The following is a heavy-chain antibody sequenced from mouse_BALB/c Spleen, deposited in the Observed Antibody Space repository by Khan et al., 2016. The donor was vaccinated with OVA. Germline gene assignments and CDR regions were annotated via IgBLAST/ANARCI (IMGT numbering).Heavy chain of an antibody. D-gene: IGHD1-1*01. CDR2: ISGDSNTI. V-gene: IGHV5-17*02. CDR3: ATSYFYGYYFAY. Sequence: EVELVESGGGLVQPGGSRKLSCAASGFTFNNYGMHWVRQAPEKGLEWVAYISGDSNTIYYVDSVKGRFTISRDNPKNTLFLQMTSLMAEDTAMYYCATSYFYGYYFAYWGPGTTLTVS. CDR1: GFTFNNYG. J-gene: IGHJ2*01.